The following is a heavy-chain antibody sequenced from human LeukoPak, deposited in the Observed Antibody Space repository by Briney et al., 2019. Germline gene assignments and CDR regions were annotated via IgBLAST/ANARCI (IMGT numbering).Heavy chain of an antibody. J-gene: IGHJ2*01. D-gene: IGHD6-13*01. CDR1: GGSISSYD. CDR3: ARLSSSWYQDWYFDL. Sequence: PSETLSLTCTVSGGSISSYDWSWIRQPAGKGLEWIGRIYTSGSPNYNPSLKSRVTMSVDTSKNQFSLKLSSVTAADTAVYYCARLSSSWYQDWYFDLWGRGTLSLSPQ. CDR2: IYTSGSP. V-gene: IGHV4-4*07.